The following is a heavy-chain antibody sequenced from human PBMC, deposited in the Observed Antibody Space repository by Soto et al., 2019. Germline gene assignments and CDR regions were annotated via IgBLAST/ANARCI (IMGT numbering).Heavy chain of an antibody. V-gene: IGHV1-8*01. Sequence: QVQLVQSGAEVKKPGASVKVSCKASGYTFTSYDIHWVRQATGQGLEWMGWMNPNSGNTDYAQMFRGRATMTRTTPIITAYMKVRSLKFRDRAVYYGPGGPKDSYGYEDYWGQGTLVTVSS. D-gene: IGHD5-18*01. CDR3: PGGPKDSYGYEDY. CDR2: MNPNSGNT. CDR1: GYTFTSYD. J-gene: IGHJ4*02.